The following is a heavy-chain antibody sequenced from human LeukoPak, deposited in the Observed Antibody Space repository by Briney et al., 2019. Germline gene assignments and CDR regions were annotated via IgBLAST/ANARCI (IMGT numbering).Heavy chain of an antibody. CDR2: ISSSGSTI. J-gene: IGHJ3*02. Sequence: NLGGSLRLSCAASGFTFSDYYMSWIRQAPGKGLEWVSYISSSGSTIYCADSVKGRFTISRDNAKNSLYLQMNSLRAEDTAVYYCARDEPASMAAFDIWGQGTMVTVSS. CDR1: GFTFSDYY. V-gene: IGHV3-11*04. D-gene: IGHD5-24*01. CDR3: ARDEPASMAAFDI.